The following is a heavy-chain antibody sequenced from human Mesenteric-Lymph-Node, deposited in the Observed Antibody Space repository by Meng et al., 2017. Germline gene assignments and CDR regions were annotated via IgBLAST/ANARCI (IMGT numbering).Heavy chain of an antibody. D-gene: IGHD5-12*01. CDR2: MNQDGSAK. V-gene: IGHV3-7*01. J-gene: IGHJ4*02. Sequence: GESLKISCAASGFTFRDHYMTWIRQAPGKGLEWVANMNQDGSAKVYVDSVKGRFTISRDNTKNSLYLHMNSLRVEDTAVYYCARDSGGFVPADYWGQGVMVTVSS. CDR3: ARDSGGFVPADY. CDR1: GFTFRDHY.